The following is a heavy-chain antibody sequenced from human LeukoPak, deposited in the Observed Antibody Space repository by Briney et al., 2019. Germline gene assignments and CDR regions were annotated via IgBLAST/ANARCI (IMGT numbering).Heavy chain of an antibody. V-gene: IGHV3-48*03. J-gene: IGHJ4*02. CDR2: ISSSGSTI. Sequence: PGGSLRLSCAASGFTFSSYEMNWVRQAPGKGLEWVSYISSSGSTIYYADSVKGRFTISRGNAKNSLYLLMNSLRAEDTAVYYCARGGYYGDYSWGQGTLVTVSS. CDR1: GFTFSSYE. CDR3: ARGGYYGDYS. D-gene: IGHD4-17*01.